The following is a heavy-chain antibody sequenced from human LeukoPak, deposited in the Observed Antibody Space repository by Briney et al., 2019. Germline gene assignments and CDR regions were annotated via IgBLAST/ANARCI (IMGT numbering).Heavy chain of an antibody. CDR2: ISGSGGST. V-gene: IGHV3-23*01. J-gene: IGHJ5*02. CDR1: GFTFSSYG. Sequence: GGSLRLSCAASGFTFSSYGMSWVRQAPGKGLEWVSAISGSGGSTYYADSVKGRFTISRDNSKNTLYLQMNSLRAEDTAVYYCASRDLLGDWFDPWGQGTLVTVSS. D-gene: IGHD5-24*01. CDR3: ASRDLLGDWFDP.